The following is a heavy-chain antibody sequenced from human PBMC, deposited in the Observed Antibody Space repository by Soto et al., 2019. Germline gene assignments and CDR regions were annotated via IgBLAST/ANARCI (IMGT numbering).Heavy chain of an antibody. CDR2: VYHRGGA. D-gene: IGHD3-22*01. Sequence: SETLSLTCTVSGDSISSDKYYWGWVRQPPGKGLEWIGTVYHRGGAHYNPSLKSRITISEDTSKIQFSLKLSSVTAADTALYYCVRNYYDGSGFFLWGQGTLVTVS. J-gene: IGHJ4*02. V-gene: IGHV4-39*01. CDR3: VRNYYDGSGFFL. CDR1: GDSISSDKYY.